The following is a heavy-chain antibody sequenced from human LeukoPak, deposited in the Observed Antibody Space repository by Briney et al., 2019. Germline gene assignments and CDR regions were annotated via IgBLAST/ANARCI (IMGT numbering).Heavy chain of an antibody. CDR3: ARRDYSSFDY. CDR2: IYYSGST. Sequence: SETLSLTCTVSGDPISSYYWSWIRQPPGKGLEWIGYIYYSGSTNYNPSLKSRVTISVDTSKNQFSLKLSSVTAADTAVYYCARRDYSSFDYWGQGTLVTVSS. D-gene: IGHD4-11*01. V-gene: IGHV4-59*01. J-gene: IGHJ4*02. CDR1: GDPISSYY.